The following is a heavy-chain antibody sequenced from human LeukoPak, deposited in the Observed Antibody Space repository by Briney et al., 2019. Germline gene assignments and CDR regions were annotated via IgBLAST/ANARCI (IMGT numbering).Heavy chain of an antibody. CDR3: AKDRESYYGSGSEFDC. CDR1: GCTFTGYY. Sequence: VASVKVSCKASGCTFTGYYMHWVRQAPGQGLEWMGWINPNSGGTNYAQKSQGRVTMTRDTSISTAYMELSRLRSDDTAVYYCAKDRESYYGSGSEFDCWGQGTLVTVSS. V-gene: IGHV1-2*02. J-gene: IGHJ4*02. CDR2: INPNSGGT. D-gene: IGHD3-10*01.